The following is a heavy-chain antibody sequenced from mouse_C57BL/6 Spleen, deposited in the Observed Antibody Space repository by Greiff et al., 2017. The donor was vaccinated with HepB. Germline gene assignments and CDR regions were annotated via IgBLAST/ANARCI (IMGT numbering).Heavy chain of an antibody. CDR2: IDPETGGT. D-gene: IGHD1-1*01. CDR1: GYTFTDYE. Sequence: QVHVKQSGAELVRPGASVTLSCKASGYTFTDYEMHWVKQTPVHGLEWIGAIDPETGGTAYNQKFKGKAILTADKSSSTAYMELRSLTSEDSAVYYCTRERHYYGSSPFAYWGQGTLVTVSA. J-gene: IGHJ3*01. CDR3: TRERHYYGSSPFAY. V-gene: IGHV1-15*01.